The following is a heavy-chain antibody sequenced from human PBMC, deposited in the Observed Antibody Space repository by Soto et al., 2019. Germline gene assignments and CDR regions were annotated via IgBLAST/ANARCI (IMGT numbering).Heavy chain of an antibody. Sequence: SETLSLTCTVSGGSISSGGYYWSWIRQHPGKGLEWIGYIYYSGSTYYNPSLKSRVTISVDTSKNQFSLKLSSVTAADTAVYYCARRAISGGGSCCTFDPWGQGTLVTVSS. V-gene: IGHV4-31*03. CDR3: ARRAISGGGSCCTFDP. CDR1: GGSISSGGYY. J-gene: IGHJ5*02. CDR2: IYYSGST. D-gene: IGHD2-15*01.